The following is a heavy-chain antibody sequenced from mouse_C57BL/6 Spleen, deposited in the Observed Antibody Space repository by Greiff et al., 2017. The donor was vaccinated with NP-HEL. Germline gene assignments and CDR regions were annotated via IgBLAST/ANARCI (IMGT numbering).Heavy chain of an antibody. CDR1: GFTFSSYG. J-gene: IGHJ2*01. CDR2: ISSGGSYT. CDR3: ARGGYYFDY. V-gene: IGHV5-6*01. Sequence: EVQLVESGGDLVKPGGSLKLSCAASGFTFSSYGMSWVRQTPGKRLEWVATISSGGSYTYYPDSVKGRFTISRDNAKNTLYLQMSSLKSEDTAMYYCARGGYYFDYWGQGTTLTVSS.